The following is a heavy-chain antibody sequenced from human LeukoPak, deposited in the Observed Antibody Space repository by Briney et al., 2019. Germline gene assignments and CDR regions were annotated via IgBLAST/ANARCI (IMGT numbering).Heavy chain of an antibody. CDR1: GGSFSGYY. CDR2: VNHSGST. Sequence: TSETLSLTCAVYGGSFSGYYWSWIRQPPGKGLEWIGEVNHSGSTNYNPSLKSRVTTSVDTSKNQFSLKLSSVTAADTAVYYCPRGLAVAGIYYYYYYYMDVWGKGTTVTVSS. CDR3: PRGLAVAGIYYYYYYYMDV. V-gene: IGHV4-34*01. D-gene: IGHD6-19*01. J-gene: IGHJ6*03.